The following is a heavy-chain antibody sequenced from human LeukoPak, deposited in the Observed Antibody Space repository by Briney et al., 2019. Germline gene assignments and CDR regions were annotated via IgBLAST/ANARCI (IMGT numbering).Heavy chain of an antibody. Sequence: ASVKVSCKASGYTFTGYYMHWVRQAPGQGLVWMGWINPNSGGTNYAQKFQGRVTMTRDTSISTAYMELSRLRSDDTAVYYCARGLLWFGELSHDFDYWGQGTLVTVSS. CDR3: ARGLLWFGELSHDFDY. D-gene: IGHD3-10*01. CDR2: INPNSGGT. J-gene: IGHJ4*02. V-gene: IGHV1-2*02. CDR1: GYTFTGYY.